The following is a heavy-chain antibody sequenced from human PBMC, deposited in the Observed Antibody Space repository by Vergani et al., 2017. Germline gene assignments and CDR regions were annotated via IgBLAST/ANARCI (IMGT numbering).Heavy chain of an antibody. J-gene: IGHJ4*02. CDR2: IYYSGST. Sequence: QVQLQESGPGLVKPSQTLSLTCTVSGGSISSGGYYWSWIRQHPGKGLEWIVYIYYSGSTYYNPSLKSRVTISVATSKNQFSLKLSSVTAADPAVYYCAREVAGIVASGFDYWGQGTLVTVSS. V-gene: IGHV4-31*03. D-gene: IGHD1-26*01. CDR1: GGSISSGGYY. CDR3: AREVAGIVASGFDY.